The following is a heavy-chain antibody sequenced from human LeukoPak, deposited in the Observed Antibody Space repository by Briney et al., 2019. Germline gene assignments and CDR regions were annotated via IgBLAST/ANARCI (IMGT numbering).Heavy chain of an antibody. J-gene: IGHJ4*02. CDR1: GYTLTELS. D-gene: IGHD3-10*01. CDR2: INPYSGGT. V-gene: IGHV1-2*06. Sequence: ASVKVSCKVSGYTLTELSMHWVRQAPGQGLEWMGRINPYSGGTHYSQEFQGRVTMTRDTSISTAYMELSSLRSDDTALYYCANQQFASVRAFDYWGQGILVTVSS. CDR3: ANQQFASVRAFDY.